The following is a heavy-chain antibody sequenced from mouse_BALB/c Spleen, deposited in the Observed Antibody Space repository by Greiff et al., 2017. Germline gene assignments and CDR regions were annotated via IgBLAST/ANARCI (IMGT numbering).Heavy chain of an antibody. J-gene: IGHJ4*01. CDR1: GFSLTSYG. CDR3: ASSLLRLLGGAMDY. Sequence: VQLVESGPGLVQPSQSLSITCTVSGFSLTSYGVHWVRQSPGKGLEWLGVIWSGGSTDYNAAFISRLSISKDNSKSQVFFKMNSLQADDTAIYYCASSLLRLLGGAMDYWGQGTSVTVSS. D-gene: IGHD1-2*01. CDR2: IWSGGST. V-gene: IGHV2-4-1*01.